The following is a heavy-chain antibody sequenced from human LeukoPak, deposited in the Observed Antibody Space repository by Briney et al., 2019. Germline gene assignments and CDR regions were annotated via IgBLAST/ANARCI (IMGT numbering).Heavy chain of an antibody. Sequence: GGSLRLSCAASGFTFSSYAMHWVRQAPGKGLEWVAVISYDGSNKYYADSVKGRFTISRDNSKNTLYLQMNSLRAEDTAVYYCARVAGSSGYYRAFDIWGQGTMVTVSS. J-gene: IGHJ3*02. CDR1: GFTFSSYA. CDR2: ISYDGSNK. V-gene: IGHV3-30-3*01. CDR3: ARVAGSSGYYRAFDI. D-gene: IGHD3-22*01.